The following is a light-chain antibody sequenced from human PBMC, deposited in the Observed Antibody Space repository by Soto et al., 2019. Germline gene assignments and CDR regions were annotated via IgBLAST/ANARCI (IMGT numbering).Light chain of an antibody. V-gene: IGKV3-15*01. CDR1: QSVSSSN. Sequence: EIVLTQSPGTLSLSPGERATLSCMPSQSVSSSNLAWYQQKPGQAPRLLIYGASTRATGIPARFSGSGSGTEFTLTISSLQSEDFAVYYCQQYNNWPPWTFGQGTKVDIK. CDR3: QQYNNWPPWT. J-gene: IGKJ1*01. CDR2: GAS.